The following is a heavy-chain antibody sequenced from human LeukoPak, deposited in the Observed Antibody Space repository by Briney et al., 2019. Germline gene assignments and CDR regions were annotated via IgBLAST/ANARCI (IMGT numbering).Heavy chain of an antibody. J-gene: IGHJ3*02. V-gene: IGHV1-69*13. CDR1: GGTFSSYA. CDR3: ARGGWSDYKESDPFDI. CDR2: IIPIFGTA. Sequence: GASVKVSCKASGGTFSSYAISWVRQAPGQGLEWMGGIIPIFGTANYAQKFQGRVTITADESTSTAYMELSSLRSEDTAVYHCARGGWSDYKESDPFDIWGQGTMVTVSS. D-gene: IGHD1-26*01.